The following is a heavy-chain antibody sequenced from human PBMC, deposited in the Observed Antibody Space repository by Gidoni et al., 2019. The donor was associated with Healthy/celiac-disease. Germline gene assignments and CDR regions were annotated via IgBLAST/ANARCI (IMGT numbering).Heavy chain of an antibody. D-gene: IGHD6-6*01. J-gene: IGHJ4*02. V-gene: IGHV1-2*06. CDR3: ARSIVSSSSRKIYYFDY. CDR2: INPNSGGT. CDR1: GYTFTGNY. Sequence: QVQLVQSGAEVKKPGASVKVSCKASGYTFTGNYMHWVRQAPGQGLEWMGRINPNSGGTNYAQKFQGRVTMTRDTSISTAYMELSRLRSDDTAGYYCARSIVSSSSRKIYYFDYWGQGTLVTVSS.